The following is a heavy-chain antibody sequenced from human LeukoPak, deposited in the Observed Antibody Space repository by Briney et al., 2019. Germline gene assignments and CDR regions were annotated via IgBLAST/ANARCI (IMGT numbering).Heavy chain of an antibody. CDR2: ISYDGSNK. V-gene: IGHV3-30*04. Sequence: GGSLRLSCAASGFTFSSYAMHWVRQAPGKGLEWVAVISYDGSNKYYADSVKGRFTISRDNSKNTLYLKMNSLRAEDTAVYYCARDADLVRGQYNWFDPWGQGTLVTVSS. J-gene: IGHJ5*02. CDR1: GFTFSSYA. D-gene: IGHD3-10*01. CDR3: ARDADLVRGQYNWFDP.